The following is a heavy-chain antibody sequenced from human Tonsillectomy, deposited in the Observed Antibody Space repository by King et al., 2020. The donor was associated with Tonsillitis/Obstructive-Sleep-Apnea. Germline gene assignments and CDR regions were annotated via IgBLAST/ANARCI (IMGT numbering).Heavy chain of an antibody. CDR1: GFTFSSYG. J-gene: IGHJ3*02. CDR3: ANLHNWNDDLDAFDI. CDR2: ISYDGSNK. Sequence: VQLVESGGGVVQPGRSLRLSCAASGFTFSSYGMHWVRQAPGKGLEWVAVISYDGSNKYYADSVKGRFTISRDNSKNTLYLQMNSLRAEDTAVYYCANLHNWNDDLDAFDIWGQGTMVTVSS. D-gene: IGHD1-1*01. V-gene: IGHV3-30*18.